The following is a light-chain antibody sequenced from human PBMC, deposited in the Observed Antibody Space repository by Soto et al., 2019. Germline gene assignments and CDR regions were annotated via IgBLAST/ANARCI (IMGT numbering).Light chain of an antibody. V-gene: IGKV1-39*01. CDR3: QQSYIFPWT. CDR2: AAS. CDR1: LPITNY. J-gene: IGKJ1*01. Sequence: DIQLTQSPSSLSASVGDRVTITCRASLPITNYLSWYQLKPGRAPKLLIYAASSLQSGDPSRFSGGGSGTEFTLAISSLQSEDFASYFFQQSYIFPWTFGQGTYVEI.